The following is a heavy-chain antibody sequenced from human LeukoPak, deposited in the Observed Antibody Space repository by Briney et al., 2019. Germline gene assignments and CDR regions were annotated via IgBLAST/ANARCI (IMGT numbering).Heavy chain of an antibody. CDR3: ARDGAAAAGRYFDY. J-gene: IGHJ4*02. D-gene: IGHD6-13*01. CDR1: GFTFSSYS. V-gene: IGHV3-21*01. CDR2: ISSSSSYI. Sequence: PGGSLRLSCAASGFTFSSYSMNWVRQAPGKGLEWVSSISSSSSYIYYADSVEGRFTISRDNAKSSLYLEMNSLRAEDTAVYYCARDGAAAAGRYFDYWGQGSLVTVSS.